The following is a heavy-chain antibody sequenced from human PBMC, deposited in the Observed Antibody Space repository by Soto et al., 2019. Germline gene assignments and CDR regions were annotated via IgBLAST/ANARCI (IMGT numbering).Heavy chain of an antibody. CDR3: ARVSSEIHAPPLLYFDY. D-gene: IGHD2-15*01. Sequence: GESLKISFKGSGYSFTSYWIGWVRQMPGKGLEWMGIIYPGDSDTRYSPSFQGQVTISADKSISTAYLQWSSLKASDTAMYYCARVSSEIHAPPLLYFDYWGQGTLVTVSS. J-gene: IGHJ4*02. CDR1: GYSFTSYW. CDR2: IYPGDSDT. V-gene: IGHV5-51*01.